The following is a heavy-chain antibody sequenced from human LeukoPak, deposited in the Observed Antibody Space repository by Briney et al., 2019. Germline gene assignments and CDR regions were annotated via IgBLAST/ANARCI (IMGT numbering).Heavy chain of an antibody. CDR1: RFTFTSYW. J-gene: IGHJ4*02. CDR3: ARDRTGNNDFWSGYTTFFDY. CDR2: INKDGSEK. D-gene: IGHD3-3*01. V-gene: IGHV3-7*01. Sequence: GGSLRLSCAASRFTFTSYWMSWVRQAPGKGLEWVAKINKDGSEKYNVDSGKGRFTISRDNAKNSLYLQMNSLRAEDTAVYYCARDRTGNNDFWSGYTTFFDYCGEGTLVTVSS.